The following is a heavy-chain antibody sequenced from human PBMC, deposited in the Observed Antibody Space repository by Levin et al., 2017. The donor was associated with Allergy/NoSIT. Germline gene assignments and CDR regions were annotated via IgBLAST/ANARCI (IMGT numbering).Heavy chain of an antibody. CDR2: INPSGGST. CDR3: ARGYDFWSGYYQGFDY. V-gene: IGHV1-46*01. J-gene: IGHJ4*02. CDR1: GYTFTSYY. Sequence: ASVKVSCKASGYTFTSYYMHWVRQAPGQGLEWMGIINPSGGSTSYAQKFQGRVTMTRDTSTSTVYMELSSLRSEDTAVYYCARGYDFWSGYYQGFDYWGQGTLVTVSS. D-gene: IGHD3-3*01.